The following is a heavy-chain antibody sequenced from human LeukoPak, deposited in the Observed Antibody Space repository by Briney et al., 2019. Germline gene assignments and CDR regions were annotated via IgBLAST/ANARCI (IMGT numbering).Heavy chain of an antibody. V-gene: IGHV3-23*01. CDR3: ARGQEFDDGVFDS. D-gene: IGHD1-1*01. CDR2: IRSNGATA. Sequence: SGGSLRLSCAASGFTFSNAWMTWVRQAPGKGLEWVSTIRSNGATAYNADSVKGRFTISRDNSKNTVYLQMNSLRVEDTAIYYCARGQEFDDGVFDSWGQGTLVTVSS. CDR1: GFTFSNAW. J-gene: IGHJ4*02.